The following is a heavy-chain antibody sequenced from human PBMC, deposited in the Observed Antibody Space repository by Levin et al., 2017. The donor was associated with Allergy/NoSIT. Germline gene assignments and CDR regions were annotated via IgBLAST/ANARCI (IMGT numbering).Heavy chain of an antibody. Sequence: SQTLSLTCAVYGGSFRGYYWSWIRPPPGKGLEWIGEINHSGSTNYNPSLKSRVTISVDTSKNQFSLKLSSVTAADTAVYYCASRKNQHYYGMDVWGQGTTVTVSS. CDR2: INHSGST. CDR3: ASRKNQHYYGMDV. V-gene: IGHV4-34*01. CDR1: GGSFRGYY. J-gene: IGHJ6*02. D-gene: IGHD1-14*01.